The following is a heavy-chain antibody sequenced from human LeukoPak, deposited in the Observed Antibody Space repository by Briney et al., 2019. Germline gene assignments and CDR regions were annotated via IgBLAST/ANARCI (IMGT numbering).Heavy chain of an antibody. CDR1: GFSFSDYS. Sequence: GGSLTLSCAASGFSFSDYSMNWVRQAPGKGLEWVSYISRSSTTIYHADSVKGRFTISRDNAKNSLSLQMNSLRVEDTALYYCAKPQEADLWVPDYWGQGTLVTVSS. CDR3: AKPQEADLWVPDY. D-gene: IGHD3-3*01. V-gene: IGHV3-48*01. J-gene: IGHJ4*02. CDR2: ISRSSTTI.